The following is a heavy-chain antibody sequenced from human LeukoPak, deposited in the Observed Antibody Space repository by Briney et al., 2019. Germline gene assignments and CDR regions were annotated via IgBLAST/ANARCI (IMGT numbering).Heavy chain of an antibody. CDR1: GGSISSYY. CDR3: ARAYCSSTSCYEVFDY. V-gene: IGHV4-59*01. CDR2: IYYSGST. D-gene: IGHD2-2*01. Sequence: SETLSLTCTVSGGSISSYYWSWIRQPPGKGLEWIGYIYYSGSTNYNPSLKSRVTMSVDTSKNQFSLKLSSVTAADTAVYYCARAYCSSTSCYEVFDYWGQGTLVTVSS. J-gene: IGHJ4*02.